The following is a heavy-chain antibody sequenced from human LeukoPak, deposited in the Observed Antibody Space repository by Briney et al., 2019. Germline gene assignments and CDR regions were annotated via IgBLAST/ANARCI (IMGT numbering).Heavy chain of an antibody. Sequence: ASVKVSCKASGYTFTSYGISWVRQAPGQGLEWMGWISAYNGNTNYAQKLQGRVTMTTDTSTSTAYMELRSLRSDDTAVYYCARAPLDDYVWGSYPDAFDIWGQGTMVTVSS. CDR3: ARAPLDDYVWGSYPDAFDI. CDR1: GYTFTSYG. J-gene: IGHJ3*02. D-gene: IGHD3-16*02. CDR2: ISAYNGNT. V-gene: IGHV1-18*01.